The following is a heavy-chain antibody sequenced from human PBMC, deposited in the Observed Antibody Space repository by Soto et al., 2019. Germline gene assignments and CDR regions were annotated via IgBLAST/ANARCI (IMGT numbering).Heavy chain of an antibody. CDR2: FNAGNGNT. J-gene: IGHJ4*02. Sequence: QVQLVQSGAEVKKPGASVKVSCKASGYTFTSYAMHWVRQAPGQRLEWMGWFNAGNGNTKYSQKFQGRVTITRDTSASTAYMELSSLRSEDTAVYYCARGTVVTHFDYWGQGTLVTVSS. V-gene: IGHV1-3*01. CDR3: ARGTVVTHFDY. CDR1: GYTFTSYA. D-gene: IGHD2-21*02.